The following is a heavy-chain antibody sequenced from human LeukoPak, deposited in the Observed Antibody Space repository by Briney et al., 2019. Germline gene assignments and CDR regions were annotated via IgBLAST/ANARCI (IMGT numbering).Heavy chain of an antibody. J-gene: IGHJ4*02. Sequence: GASVKVSCKASGGTFSSYAISWVRQAPGQGLEWMGGIIPIFGTANYAQKFQGRVTITTDESTSTAYMELSSLRSEDTAVYYCARNPFGYESLYYFDYWGQGTLVTVSS. CDR2: IIPIFGTA. CDR1: GGTFSSYA. V-gene: IGHV1-69*05. CDR3: ARNPFGYESLYYFDY. D-gene: IGHD2-2*01.